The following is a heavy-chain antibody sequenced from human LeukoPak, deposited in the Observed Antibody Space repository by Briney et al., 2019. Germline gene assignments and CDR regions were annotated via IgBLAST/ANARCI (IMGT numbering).Heavy chain of an antibody. CDR3: ARDRPAFDY. J-gene: IGHJ4*02. CDR2: INQDGSEK. D-gene: IGHD2-2*01. Sequence: PGGTLRLSCAASGFTFSSYWMSWVRQAPGKGLEWVANINQDGSEKYYVDSVNGRFTISRDNAKNSLYLQMNSLRAEDTAVYYCARDRPAFDYWGQGTLVTVSS. CDR1: GFTFSSYW. V-gene: IGHV3-7*01.